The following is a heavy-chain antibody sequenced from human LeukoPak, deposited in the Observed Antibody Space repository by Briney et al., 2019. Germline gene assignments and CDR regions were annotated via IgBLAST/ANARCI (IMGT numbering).Heavy chain of an antibody. D-gene: IGHD2-15*01. CDR3: ARELNCSGGSCYWYYYGMDV. J-gene: IGHJ6*02. V-gene: IGHV1-2*02. CDR2: INPNSGGT. Sequence: ALVKVSCKASGYTFTGYYMHWVRQAPGQGLEWMGWINPNSGGTNYAQKFQGRVTMTRDTSITTAYMEVSRLRSDDTAVYYCARELNCSGGSCYWYYYGMDVWGQGTTVTVSS. CDR1: GYTFTGYY.